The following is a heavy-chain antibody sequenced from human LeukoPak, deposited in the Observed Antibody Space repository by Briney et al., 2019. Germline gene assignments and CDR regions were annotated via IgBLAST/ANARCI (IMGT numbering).Heavy chain of an antibody. CDR1: GGSISSSSYY. J-gene: IGHJ6*03. CDR3: ARIEGSYDSSGPYYYYYMDV. Sequence: SETLSLTCTVSGGSISSSSYYWGWIRQPPGKGLEWIGSIYYSGSTYYNPSLKSRVTISVDTSKNQFSLKLSSVTAADTAVYYCARIEGSYDSSGPYYYYYMDVWGKGTTVTISS. V-gene: IGHV4-39*01. D-gene: IGHD3-22*01. CDR2: IYYSGST.